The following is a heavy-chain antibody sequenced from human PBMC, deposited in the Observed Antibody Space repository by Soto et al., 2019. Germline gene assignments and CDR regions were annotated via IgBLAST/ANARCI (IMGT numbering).Heavy chain of an antibody. CDR2: ISGSGGST. CDR1: GFTFSIYA. Sequence: PGGSLRLSCAASGFTFSIYAMTWVRPAPGKGLEWVSSISGSGGSTYYADSVKGRFTISRDNSKNTLYLQMNSLRAEDTAVYYCATRHDYGDYVWFYWGQGTLVTVSS. J-gene: IGHJ4*02. D-gene: IGHD4-17*01. V-gene: IGHV3-23*01. CDR3: ATRHDYGDYVWFY.